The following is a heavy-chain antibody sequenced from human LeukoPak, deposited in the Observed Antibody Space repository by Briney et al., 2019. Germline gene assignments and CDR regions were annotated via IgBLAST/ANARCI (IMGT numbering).Heavy chain of an antibody. D-gene: IGHD6-13*01. J-gene: IGHJ4*02. V-gene: IGHV1-3*01. Sequence: GASVKVSCKASGYTFTNYAIHWVRQAPGQRLEWMGWINAGNGNTKNSQKFQGRVTITRDTSASTAYMELSSLRSEDTAVYYCAREPSTGVPDGKFSSDYYFDSWGRGTLVTVSS. CDR1: GYTFTNYA. CDR2: INAGNGNT. CDR3: AREPSTGVPDGKFSSDYYFDS.